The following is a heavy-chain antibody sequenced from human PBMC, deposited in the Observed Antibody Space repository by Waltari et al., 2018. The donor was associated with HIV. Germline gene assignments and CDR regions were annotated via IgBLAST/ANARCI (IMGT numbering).Heavy chain of an antibody. CDR2: LSYDGSDK. V-gene: IGHV3-30-3*02. CDR3: AKDVRYWDGLFYVGHDAFDV. D-gene: IGHD3-3*01. Sequence: QVQLVESGGGVVPPGRSLRLSCAASGFTFNTYAMHWVRQAPGKGLECVSCLSYDGSDKHYADSVKGRFTISRDNAKNTVYLQLSSLRAEDTAAYYCAKDVRYWDGLFYVGHDAFDVWGQGTMVTVSS. J-gene: IGHJ3*01. CDR1: GFTFNTYA.